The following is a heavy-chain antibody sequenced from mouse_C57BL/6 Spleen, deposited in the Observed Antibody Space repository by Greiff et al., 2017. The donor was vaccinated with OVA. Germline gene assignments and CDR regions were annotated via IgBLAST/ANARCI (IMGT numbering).Heavy chain of an antibody. CDR1: GYTFTDYE. J-gene: IGHJ2*01. CDR3: ARGELDY. V-gene: IGHV1-15*01. D-gene: IGHD4-1*01. Sequence: VQLQQSGAELVRPGASVTLSCKASGYTFTDYEMHWVKQTPVHGLEWIGAIDPETGGTAYNQKFKGKAILTADKSSSTAYMQLSSLTSEDSAVYFCARGELDYWGQGTTLTVSS. CDR2: IDPETGGT.